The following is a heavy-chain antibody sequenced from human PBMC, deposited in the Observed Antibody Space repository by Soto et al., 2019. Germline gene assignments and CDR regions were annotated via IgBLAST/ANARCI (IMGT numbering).Heavy chain of an antibody. D-gene: IGHD3-3*01. CDR2: ISAYNGNT. V-gene: IGHV1-18*01. J-gene: IGHJ4*02. CDR3: ARDMTRAKYYDFWSGYYPFFDY. Sequence: ASVKVSCKASGYTFTSYGISWVRQAPGQGLEWMGWISAYNGNTNYAQKLQGRVTMTTDTSTSTAYMELRSLRSDDTAVYYCARDMTRAKYYDFWSGYYPFFDYWGQGTLVTAPQ. CDR1: GYTFTSYG.